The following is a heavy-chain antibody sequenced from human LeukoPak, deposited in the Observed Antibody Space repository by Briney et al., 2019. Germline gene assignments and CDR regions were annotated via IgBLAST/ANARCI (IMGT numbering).Heavy chain of an antibody. CDR2: ISNSGDST. CDR1: GFTFSNYA. Sequence: PGGSLRLSCAASGFTFSNYAMSWVRQAAGKGLEWVSGISNSGDSTYYADSVKGRLTISRDNSKNTLYLQMNSLRAEDTAVYYCAKSRLEGSYRPDSWGQGTLVTVSS. D-gene: IGHD1-1*01. CDR3: AKSRLEGSYRPDS. V-gene: IGHV3-23*01. J-gene: IGHJ4*02.